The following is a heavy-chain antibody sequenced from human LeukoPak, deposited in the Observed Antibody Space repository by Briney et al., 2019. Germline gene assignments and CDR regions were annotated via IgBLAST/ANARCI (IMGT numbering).Heavy chain of an antibody. CDR2: ISGSGGST. CDR1: GFTFSNAW. J-gene: IGHJ4*02. V-gene: IGHV3-23*01. D-gene: IGHD3-10*01. CDR3: TLWFGESPFDY. Sequence: GGSLRLSCAASGFTFSNAWMNWVRQAPGKGLEWVSAISGSGGSTYYADSVKGRFTISRDNSKNTLYLQMNSLRAEDTAVYYCTLWFGESPFDYWGQGTLVTVSS.